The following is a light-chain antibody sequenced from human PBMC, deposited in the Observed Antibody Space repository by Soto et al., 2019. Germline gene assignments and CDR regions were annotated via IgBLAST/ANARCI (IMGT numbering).Light chain of an antibody. CDR3: QDRSNWPLFT. J-gene: IGKJ4*01. CDR1: QTVTSNY. V-gene: IGKV3D-20*02. CDR2: GAS. Sequence: EVVLTQSPGTLSLSPGERATLSCRASQTVTSNYLAWYQQKPGQAPRLLIYGASSRATDIPHRFSGSGSGTDFTLTIYSLEAEDSGIYYCQDRSNWPLFTFGGGTKVDIK.